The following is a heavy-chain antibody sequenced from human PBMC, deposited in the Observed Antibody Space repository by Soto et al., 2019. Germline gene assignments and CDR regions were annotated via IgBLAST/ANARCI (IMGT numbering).Heavy chain of an antibody. CDR2: IYYSGST. Sequence: SSETLSLTCTVSGGSISSGGYYWSWIRQHPGKGLEWIGYIYYSGSTYYNPSLKSRVTISVDTSKNQFSLKLSSVTAADTAVYYCARVLLWTRGGFDPWGQGTLVTVSS. V-gene: IGHV4-31*03. D-gene: IGHD3-10*01. CDR3: ARVLLWTRGGFDP. CDR1: GGSISSGGYY. J-gene: IGHJ5*02.